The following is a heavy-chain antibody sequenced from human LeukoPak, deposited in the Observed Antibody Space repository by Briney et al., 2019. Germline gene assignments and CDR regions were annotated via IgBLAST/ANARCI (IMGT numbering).Heavy chain of an antibody. CDR2: INWNGGST. V-gene: IGHV3-20*04. CDR1: GFTFEDYG. D-gene: IGHD6-19*01. Sequence: GGSLRLSCAASGFTFEDYGMSWVRQAPGKGLEWVSGINWNGGSTGYADSVKARFTISRDNAKNSLYMQMNSLRAEDTALYYCARVSSGWSHDYWGQGTLVTVSS. J-gene: IGHJ4*02. CDR3: ARVSSGWSHDY.